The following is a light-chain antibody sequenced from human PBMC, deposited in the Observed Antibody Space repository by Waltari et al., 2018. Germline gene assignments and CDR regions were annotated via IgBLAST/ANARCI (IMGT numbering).Light chain of an antibody. CDR1: QAIGNS. J-gene: IGKJ2*01. Sequence: DNQLTQSPSSLSASLGDRVTISCRATQAIGNSLVWYQQRPGEVPGLLIFAASTLQSGVSSRFSGSGSGTEFTLTISSLQPEDVGTYFCQHYGTDPVYTFGQGTRL. CDR3: QHYGTDPVYT. CDR2: AAS. V-gene: IGKV1-27*01.